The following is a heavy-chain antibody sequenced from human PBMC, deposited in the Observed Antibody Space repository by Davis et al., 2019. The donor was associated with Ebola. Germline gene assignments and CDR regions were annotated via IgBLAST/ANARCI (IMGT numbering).Heavy chain of an antibody. CDR2: INAGNGNT. J-gene: IGHJ4*02. V-gene: IGHV1-3*01. CDR1: GYTFSRYA. D-gene: IGHD3-22*01. CDR3: ARDDPRIVVAPFDY. Sequence: ASVKVSCKASGYTFSRYAMHWVRQAPGQRLEWMGWINAGNGNTKYSQKFQGRVTITRDTSTSTAYMELRSLRSDDTAVYYCARDDPRIVVAPFDYWGQGTLVTVSS.